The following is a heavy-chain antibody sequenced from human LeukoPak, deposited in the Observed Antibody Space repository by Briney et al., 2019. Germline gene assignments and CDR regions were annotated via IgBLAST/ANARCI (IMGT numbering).Heavy chain of an antibody. CDR3: ARLPGIAAAGTLAREGSIDY. Sequence: SETLSLTCAVYGVSFSGYYWSWLRQPPGKGLEWLGGINHSGSTNYNPSLKSRVTISVDTSKNQFSLKLSSVTAADTAVYYCARLPGIAAAGTLAREGSIDYWGQGTLVTVSS. V-gene: IGHV4-34*01. J-gene: IGHJ4*02. D-gene: IGHD6-13*01. CDR2: INHSGST. CDR1: GVSFSGYY.